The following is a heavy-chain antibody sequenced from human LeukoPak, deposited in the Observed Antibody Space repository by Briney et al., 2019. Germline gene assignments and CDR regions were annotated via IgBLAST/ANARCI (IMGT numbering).Heavy chain of an antibody. CDR1: GGSFSGYY. CDR3: ARGSYYGSGSGYYYYYMDV. D-gene: IGHD3-10*01. CDR2: IYYSGST. J-gene: IGHJ6*03. Sequence: SETLSLTCAVYGGSFSGYYWSWIRQPPGKGLEWIGYIYYSGSTNYNPSLKSRVTISVDTSKNQFSLKLSSVTAADTAVYYCARGSYYGSGSGYYYYYMDVWGKGTTVTISS. V-gene: IGHV4-59*01.